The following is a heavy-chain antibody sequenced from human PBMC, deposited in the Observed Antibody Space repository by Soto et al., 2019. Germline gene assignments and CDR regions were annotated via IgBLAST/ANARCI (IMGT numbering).Heavy chain of an antibody. V-gene: IGHV4-31*03. CDR1: GGSISSGGYY. CDR3: ASYSITIALNWFDP. D-gene: IGHD3-3*01. CDR2: IYYSGST. J-gene: IGHJ5*02. Sequence: SSETLSLTCTVSGGSISSGGYYWSWIRQHPGKGLEWIGYIYYSGSTYYNPSLKSRVTISVDTSKNQFSLKLSSVTAADTAVYYCASYSITIALNWFDPWGQGTLVTVSS.